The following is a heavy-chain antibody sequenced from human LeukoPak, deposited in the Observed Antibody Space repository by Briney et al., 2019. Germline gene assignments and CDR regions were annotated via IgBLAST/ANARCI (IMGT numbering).Heavy chain of an antibody. CDR2: IWYDGSNK. Sequence: PGGSLRLSCAASGFTFSSYWMSWVRQTPGKGLEWVAVIWYDGSNKYYADSVKGRFTISRDNSKNTLYLQMNSLRAEDTAVYYCARDKYYYDSSGYYYYYYYGMDVWGQGTTVTVSS. V-gene: IGHV3-33*08. J-gene: IGHJ6*02. D-gene: IGHD3-22*01. CDR1: GFTFSSYW. CDR3: ARDKYYYDSSGYYYYYYYGMDV.